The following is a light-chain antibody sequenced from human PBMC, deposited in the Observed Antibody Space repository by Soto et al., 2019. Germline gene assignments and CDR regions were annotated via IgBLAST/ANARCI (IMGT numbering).Light chain of an antibody. CDR2: VVS. CDR1: STDVDNYNY. Sequence: QSVLTQPASVSGSPGQSITISCPGTSTDVDNYNYVSWYQPHPGKAPKLMIYVVSNRPAGVFNRFSGSKSGNTAFLTISWLQAEDEAHYYCCSYISTSICYVFGSRTKVTIL. J-gene: IGLJ1*01. CDR3: CSYISTSICYV. V-gene: IGLV2-14*01.